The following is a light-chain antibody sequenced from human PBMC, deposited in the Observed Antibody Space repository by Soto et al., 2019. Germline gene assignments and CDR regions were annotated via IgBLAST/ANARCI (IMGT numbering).Light chain of an antibody. Sequence: QSVLTQPASVSGSPGQSITISCTGTSSDVGRYKLVSWYQQHPGKAPKLMIYEVSKWPSGVSNRFSGSKSGNTASLTISGLQAEDEANYYCCSRAVSRSWVFGGGTKLTLL. J-gene: IGLJ3*02. CDR2: EVS. CDR3: CSRAVSRSWV. V-gene: IGLV2-23*02. CDR1: SSDVGRYKL.